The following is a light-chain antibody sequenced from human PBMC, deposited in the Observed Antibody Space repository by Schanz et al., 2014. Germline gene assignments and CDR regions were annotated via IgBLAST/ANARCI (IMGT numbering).Light chain of an antibody. V-gene: IGKV3-15*01. Sequence: EIVLTQSPATLSVSPGERATLSCRASQSVDNDLAWYQLKPRQPPRLLIYSASVRASGIPARFSGSGSGTEFTLTISSLQSEDFAVYYCQQYNNWPRTFGQGTKLEI. J-gene: IGKJ2*01. CDR2: SAS. CDR1: QSVDND. CDR3: QQYNNWPRT.